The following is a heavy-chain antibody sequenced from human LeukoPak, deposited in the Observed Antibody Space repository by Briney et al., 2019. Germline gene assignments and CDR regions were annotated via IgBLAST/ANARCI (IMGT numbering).Heavy chain of an antibody. J-gene: IGHJ5*01. CDR3: ARVVTPMIRNGLDS. CDR2: INSDGSST. D-gene: IGHD3-10*01. V-gene: IGHV3-74*01. CDR1: GFTSSSYW. Sequence: GGSLRLSCAASGFTSSSYWMHWVRQAPGKGLVWVSRINSDGSSTNYADSVKGRFTISRDNAKNTLYLQMNSLRAEDTAVYYCARVVTPMIRNGLDSWGQGTLVTVSS.